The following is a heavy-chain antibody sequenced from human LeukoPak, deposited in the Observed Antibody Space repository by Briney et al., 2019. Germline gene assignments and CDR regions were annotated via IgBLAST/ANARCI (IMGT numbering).Heavy chain of an antibody. V-gene: IGHV1-24*01. J-gene: IGHJ3*02. CDR1: GHTLSELF. CDR2: FYPEDGET. Sequence: ASVTVSCKLSGHTLSELFMHWVRQAPGKGLEWMGGFYPEDGETFNAQRFQGRVTMTEDTSTDTAYMELSSLRSEDTAVYYCATAFDNILTNYCTYFFDIWGQGTMVTVSS. CDR3: ATAFDNILTNYCTYFFDI. D-gene: IGHD3-9*01.